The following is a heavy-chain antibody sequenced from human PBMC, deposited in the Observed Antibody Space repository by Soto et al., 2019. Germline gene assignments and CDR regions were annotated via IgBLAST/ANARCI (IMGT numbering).Heavy chain of an antibody. J-gene: IGHJ4*02. D-gene: IGHD3-10*01. Sequence: GESLKISCQASGYNFANYRLSWVRQMPGKGLEWMGRVDPSDSYTTYSPSFQGLVTISVDKSISTAYLQWSSLKASDTAIYYCARRGSESYYNVVKKDYFDSWGQGTLVTVSS. CDR2: VDPSDSYT. V-gene: IGHV5-10-1*01. CDR1: GYNFANYR. CDR3: ARRGSESYYNVVKKDYFDS.